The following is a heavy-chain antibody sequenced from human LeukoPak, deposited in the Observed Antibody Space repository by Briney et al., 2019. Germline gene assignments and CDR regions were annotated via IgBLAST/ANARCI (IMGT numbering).Heavy chain of an antibody. CDR3: ASIAARRPYYYGMDV. CDR1: GGSFSGYY. CDR2: INHSGST. D-gene: IGHD6-6*01. V-gene: IGHV4-34*01. J-gene: IGHJ6*02. Sequence: PSETLSLSCAVYGGSFSGYYWSWIRQPPGKGLEWIGEINHSGSTNYNPSLKSRVTISVDTSKNQFSLKLSSVTAADTAVYYCASIAARRPYYYGMDVWGQGTTVTVSS.